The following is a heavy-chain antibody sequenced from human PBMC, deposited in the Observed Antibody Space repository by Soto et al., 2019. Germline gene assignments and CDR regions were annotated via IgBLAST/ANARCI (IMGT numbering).Heavy chain of an antibody. D-gene: IGHD3-22*01. CDR1: GFTFSSYS. J-gene: IGHJ4*02. V-gene: IGHV3-21*01. CDR2: ISSSSSYI. Sequence: PGGSLGLSCAASGFTFSSYSMNWVRQAPGKGLEWVSSISSSSSYIYYADSVKGRFTISRDNAKNSLYLQMNSLRAEDTAVYYCAKVDYDSSVFYAYWGQGTLVTVSS. CDR3: AKVDYDSSVFYAY.